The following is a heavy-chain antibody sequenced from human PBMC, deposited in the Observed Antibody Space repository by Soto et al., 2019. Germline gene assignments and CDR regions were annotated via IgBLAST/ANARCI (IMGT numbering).Heavy chain of an antibody. J-gene: IGHJ5*01. CDR3: ARDYGSGSPHLFDS. Sequence: GASVKVSCKASGYTFTSYGISWVRQAPGQGLEWMGWISAYNGNTNYAQKLQGRVTMTTDTSTSTAYMEVRSLRSDDTAVYYCARDYGSGSPHLFDSWGQGSLVIVSS. CDR1: GYTFTSYG. D-gene: IGHD3-10*01. V-gene: IGHV1-18*01. CDR2: ISAYNGNT.